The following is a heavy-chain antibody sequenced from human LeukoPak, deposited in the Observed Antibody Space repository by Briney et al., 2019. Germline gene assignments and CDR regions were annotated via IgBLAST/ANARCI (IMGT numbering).Heavy chain of an antibody. V-gene: IGHV4-59*08. CDR3: ASSGVVVTPYYFDY. Sequence: SETLPLTCTVSGGSISSYYWSWIRQPPGKGLEWIGYIYYSGSTNYNPSLKSRVTISVDTSKNQFSLKLSSVTAADTAVYYCASSGVVVTPYYFDYWGQGTLVTVSS. CDR2: IYYSGST. J-gene: IGHJ4*02. CDR1: GGSISSYY. D-gene: IGHD3-22*01.